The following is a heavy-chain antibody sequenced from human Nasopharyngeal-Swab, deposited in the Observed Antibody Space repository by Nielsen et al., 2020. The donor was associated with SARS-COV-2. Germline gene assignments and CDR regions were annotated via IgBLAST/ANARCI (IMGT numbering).Heavy chain of an antibody. Sequence: VQVSCKASGYTFTSYYMHWVRQAPGQGLEWMGIINPSGGSTSYAQKFQGRVTMTRDTSTSTVYMELSSLRSEDTAVYYCARDRGRNDAFDIWGQGTMVTVSS. CDR3: ARDRGRNDAFDI. V-gene: IGHV1-46*01. CDR1: GYTFTSYY. D-gene: IGHD3-10*01. J-gene: IGHJ3*02. CDR2: INPSGGST.